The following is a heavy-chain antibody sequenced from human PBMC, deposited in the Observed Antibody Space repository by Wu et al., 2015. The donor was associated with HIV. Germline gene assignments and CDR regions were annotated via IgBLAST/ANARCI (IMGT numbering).Heavy chain of an antibody. D-gene: IGHD6-19*01. V-gene: IGHV1-69*05. CDR2: IIPLFGTR. CDR3: ATPRSPGFSSAWPTYFDY. CDR1: GNTFNA. Sequence: QVRLVQSGAEVKKPGSSVKISCRASGNTFNAINWVRQAPGQGLEWMGGIIPLFGTRDYAQIFQGRLTITTDESTSTAYMSLSSLRSEDTAVYYCATPRSPGFSSAWPTYFDYWGQGTLVTVSS. J-gene: IGHJ4*02.